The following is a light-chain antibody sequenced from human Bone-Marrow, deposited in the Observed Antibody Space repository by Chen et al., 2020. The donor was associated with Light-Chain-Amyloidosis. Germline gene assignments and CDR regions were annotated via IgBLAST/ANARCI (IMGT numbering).Light chain of an antibody. CDR1: SGDVGTYNY. Sequence: QSALPQPASVSGSPGPSITISCTGTSGDVGTYNYVSWYQQHPGKAPKVMIYAVSNRPSGVSNRFSGSKSGNTASLTISGLQAEDEADYYCSSFTSSSSYVFGPGTKVTVL. J-gene: IGLJ1*01. CDR3: SSFTSSSSYV. V-gene: IGLV2-14*01. CDR2: AVS.